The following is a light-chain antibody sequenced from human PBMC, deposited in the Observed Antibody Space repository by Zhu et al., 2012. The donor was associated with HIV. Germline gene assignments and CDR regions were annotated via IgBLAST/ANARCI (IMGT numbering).Light chain of an antibody. J-gene: IGKJ4*01. V-gene: IGKV3-20*01. CDR1: QTVSRNY. Sequence: EIVLTQSPGTLSLSPGERATLSCRASQTVSRNYLAWYQQKPGQAPRLLIYGASRRVTGIPDRFSGSGSGTDFTLIISSLQPEDFATYYCQQFKDYPLTFGGGTKVEIK. CDR2: GAS. CDR3: QQFKDYPLT.